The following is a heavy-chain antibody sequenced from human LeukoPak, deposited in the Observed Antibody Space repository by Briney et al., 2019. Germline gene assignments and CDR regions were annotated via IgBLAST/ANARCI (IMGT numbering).Heavy chain of an antibody. CDR2: IYYSGST. V-gene: IGHV4-30-4*01. CDR3: ARESASGYAPSDY. CDR1: GGSISSGDYY. Sequence: PSETLSLTCTVSGGSISSGDYYWSWIRQPPGKGLEWIGYIYYSGSTYYNPSLKSRVTISVDTSKNQFSLNLSSVTAADTAVYYCARESASGYAPSDYWGQGTLVTVSS. D-gene: IGHD3-3*01. J-gene: IGHJ4*02.